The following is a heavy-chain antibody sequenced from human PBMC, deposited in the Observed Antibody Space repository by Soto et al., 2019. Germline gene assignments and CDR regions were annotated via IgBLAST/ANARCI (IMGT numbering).Heavy chain of an antibody. CDR3: AGIYSGSPGGTLRY. CDR1: GGSISSSGYY. V-gene: IGHV4-31*03. D-gene: IGHD1-26*01. CDR2: IYYSGST. Sequence: QVPLQESGPGLVKPSQTLSLTCTVSGGSISSSGYYWSWIRQHPGKGLEWMGYIYYSGSTYYNPYLKSRVTISVDTSKNQFSLKLSSVTAAETAVYYCAGIYSGSPGGTLRYWGQGTLVTVSS. J-gene: IGHJ4*02.